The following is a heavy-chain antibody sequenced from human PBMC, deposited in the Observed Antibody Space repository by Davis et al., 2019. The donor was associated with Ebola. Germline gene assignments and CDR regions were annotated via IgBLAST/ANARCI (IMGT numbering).Heavy chain of an antibody. D-gene: IGHD2-15*01. CDR2: MFYNGDT. CDR3: ARGRPTWDIVVVVAATGWFDP. V-gene: IGHV4-59*12. J-gene: IGHJ5*02. Sequence: SETLSLTCSVSGGSITSFLWTWIRQPPGKGLERVGCMFYNGDTKYNPSLKSRVTISVDTSKNQFSLKLSSVTAADTALYYCARGRPTWDIVVVVAATGWFDPWGQGTLVTVSS. CDR1: GGSITSFL.